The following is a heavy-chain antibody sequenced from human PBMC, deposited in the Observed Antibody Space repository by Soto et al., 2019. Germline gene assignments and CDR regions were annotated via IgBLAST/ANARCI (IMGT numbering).Heavy chain of an antibody. V-gene: IGHV4-30-2*01. CDR2: IYHTGST. Sequence: SETLSVTXAVSGGSISSGGYPWSWIRQPPGKGLEWIGYIYHTGSTYYSPSLKSRLTISVDRPKNQFSLKLSSVSAPDTAVYFCARGSDYFDFWGLGTLVTVSS. CDR1: GGSISSGGYP. J-gene: IGHJ4*02. CDR3: ARGSDYFDF.